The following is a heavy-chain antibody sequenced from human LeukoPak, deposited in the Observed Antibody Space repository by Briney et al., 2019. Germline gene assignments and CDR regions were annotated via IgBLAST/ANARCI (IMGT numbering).Heavy chain of an antibody. CDR1: GFTFSNYA. D-gene: IGHD3-10*02. Sequence: TGGSLRLSCGVSGFTFSNYAMSWVRQAPGKGLEWVSYISDSGGSKYYADSVKGRFTISRDNSKNSLYLQMNSLRAEDTAVYYCAELGITMIGGVWGKGTTVTISS. J-gene: IGHJ6*04. CDR3: AELGITMIGGV. CDR2: ISDSGGSK. V-gene: IGHV3-23*01.